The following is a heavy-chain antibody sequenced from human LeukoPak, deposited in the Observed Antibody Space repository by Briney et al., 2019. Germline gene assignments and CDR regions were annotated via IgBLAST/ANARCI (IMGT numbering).Heavy chain of an antibody. J-gene: IGHJ4*02. D-gene: IGHD2-15*01. V-gene: IGHV4-59*01. CDR1: GGSISSYY. Sequence: KPSETLSLTCTVSGGSISSYYWSWIRQPPGKGLEWIGYIYYSGSTNYNPSLKSRVTISVDTSKNQFSLKLSSVTAADTAVYYCARDNSVVAATTYFDYWGQGTLVTVSS. CDR2: IYYSGST. CDR3: ARDNSVVAATTYFDY.